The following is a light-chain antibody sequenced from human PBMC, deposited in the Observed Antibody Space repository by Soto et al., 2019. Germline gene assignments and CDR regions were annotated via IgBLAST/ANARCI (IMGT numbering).Light chain of an antibody. CDR1: GGSLASNY. CDR3: QSVDSSDQGF. J-gene: IGLJ2*01. CDR2: EDN. V-gene: IGLV6-57*02. Sequence: NFMLTPPHSVSGSPGKTVTISCTGSGGSLASNYVQWYQHRPGRAPTTVSYEDNDRPSGVPNRFSGSVDISSNSAFLTISGLTTEDEADYYSQSVDSSDQGFFGGGTKLTVL.